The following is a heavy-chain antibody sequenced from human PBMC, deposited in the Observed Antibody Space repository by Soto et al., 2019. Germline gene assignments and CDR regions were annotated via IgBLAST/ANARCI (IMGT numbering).Heavy chain of an antibody. D-gene: IGHD3-10*01. CDR3: ARHQSADYYGSGSYRDAFDI. CDR2: IYYSVST. J-gene: IGHJ3*02. V-gene: IGHV4-39*01. CDR1: GGSISSSSYY. Sequence: QLQLQESAPGLVKPSETLSLTCTVSGGSISSSSYYWGWIRQPPGKGLECIGSIYYSVSTYYNPSLKRRATRSVDTSKNQFSLKLSSVTAADTAVYYCARHQSADYYGSGSYRDAFDIWGQGTMVTVSS.